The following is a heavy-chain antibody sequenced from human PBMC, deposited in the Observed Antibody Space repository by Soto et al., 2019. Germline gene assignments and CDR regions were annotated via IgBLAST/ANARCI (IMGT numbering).Heavy chain of an antibody. J-gene: IGHJ4*02. CDR3: ARARGYCSGGSCRFFDY. D-gene: IGHD2-15*01. CDR1: GFTFDDYA. CDR2: INSDGSST. Sequence: PGGSLRLSCTPSGFTFDDYAMHWVRQAPGKGLVWVSRINSDGSSTSYADSVKGRFTISRDNAKNTLYLQMNSLRAEDTAVYYCARARGYCSGGSCRFFDYWGQETLVTVSS. V-gene: IGHV3-74*01.